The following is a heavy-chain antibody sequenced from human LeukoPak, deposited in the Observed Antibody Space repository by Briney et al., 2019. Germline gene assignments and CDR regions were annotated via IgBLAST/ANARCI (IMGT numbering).Heavy chain of an antibody. D-gene: IGHD2-2*01. V-gene: IGHV4-59*01. CDR3: ARAVGSTSYTYYFDY. CDR2: IYYSGST. J-gene: IGHJ4*02. Sequence: SETLSLTCTVSGGSISSYYWSWIRQPPGKGLEWIGYIYYSGSTNYNPSLKSRVTISVDTSKNQFSLKLSSVTAADTAVYYCARAVGSTSYTYYFDYWGQGTLVTVSS. CDR1: GGSISSYY.